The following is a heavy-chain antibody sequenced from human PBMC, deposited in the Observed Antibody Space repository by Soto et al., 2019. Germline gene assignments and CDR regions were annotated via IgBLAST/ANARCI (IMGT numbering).Heavy chain of an antibody. CDR1: GFTFSSYA. Sequence: EVQLLESGGGLVQPGGSLRLSCAASGFTFSSYAMSWVRQAPGKGLEWVSAISGSGGSTYYADSVKGRFTISRDNSKNTLYLQMNSLRAEDTAVYYCAKDLSRGFRGLNYFDYWGQGTLVTVSS. J-gene: IGHJ4*02. CDR3: AKDLSRGFRGLNYFDY. V-gene: IGHV3-23*01. D-gene: IGHD2-8*01. CDR2: ISGSGGST.